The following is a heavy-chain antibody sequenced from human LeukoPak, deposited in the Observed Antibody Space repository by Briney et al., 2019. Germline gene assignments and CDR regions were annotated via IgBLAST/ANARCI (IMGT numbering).Heavy chain of an antibody. CDR1: GFAFSSNA. CDR3: AKCNLDNCREGFHN. V-gene: IGHV3-23*01. Sequence: GGSLRLSCAAAGFAFSSNALSWVRQAPGEGLDWVSSISVSSTTYYLDSVKGRFTISRDNSNNALFLQMNSLRAEDTALYYCAKCNLDNCREGFHNWGHETMVTVSS. CDR2: ISVSSTT. J-gene: IGHJ3*02. D-gene: IGHD1-1*01.